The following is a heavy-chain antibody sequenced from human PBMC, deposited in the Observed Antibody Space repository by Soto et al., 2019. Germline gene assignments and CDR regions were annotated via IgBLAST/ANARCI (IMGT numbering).Heavy chain of an antibody. V-gene: IGHV4-31*03. D-gene: IGHD4-4*01. CDR2: IYYSGST. J-gene: IGHJ5*02. CDR3: AGALQRDSYSNYLNWFDP. CDR1: GGSISSGGYY. Sequence: SETLSLTCTVSGGSISSGGYYWSWIRQHPGKGLEWIGYIYYSGSTYYNPSLKSRVTISVDTSKNQFSLKLSSVTAADTAVYYCAGALQRDSYSNYLNWFDPWGQGTLVTVSS.